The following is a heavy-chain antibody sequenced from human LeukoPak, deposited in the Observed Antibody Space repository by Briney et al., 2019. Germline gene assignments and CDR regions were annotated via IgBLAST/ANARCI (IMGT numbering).Heavy chain of an antibody. Sequence: SETLSLTCTVSGGSISSYYWSWIRQPPGKGLEWIGYIYYSGSTNYNPSLKSRVTMSVDTSKNQFSLKLSSVTAADTAVYYCAREHVIRYYMDVWGKGTTVTVSS. CDR3: AREHVIRYYMDV. D-gene: IGHD3-16*02. CDR1: GGSISSYY. CDR2: IYYSGST. V-gene: IGHV4-59*12. J-gene: IGHJ6*03.